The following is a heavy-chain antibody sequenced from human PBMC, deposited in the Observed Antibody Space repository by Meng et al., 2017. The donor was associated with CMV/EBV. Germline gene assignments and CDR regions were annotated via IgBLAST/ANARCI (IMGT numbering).Heavy chain of an antibody. CDR1: GGSFSGYY. Sequence: ESLKISCAVYGGSFSGYYWSWIRQPPGKGLEWIGEINHSGSTNYNPSLKSRVTISVDTSKNQFSLKLSSVTAADTAVYYCARVRVLPNRGTKLLYLNWFDPWGRGTLVTVSS. D-gene: IGHD2-2*02. CDR3: ARVRVLPNRGTKLLYLNWFDP. V-gene: IGHV4-34*01. CDR2: INHSGST. J-gene: IGHJ5*02.